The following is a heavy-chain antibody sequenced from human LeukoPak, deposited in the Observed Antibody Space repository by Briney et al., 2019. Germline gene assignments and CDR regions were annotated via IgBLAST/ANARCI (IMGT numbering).Heavy chain of an antibody. Sequence: ASVKVSCKASGYTFTSYGISWVRQAPGQGLEWMGLISAYNGNTNYAQKLQGRVTMTTDTSTSTAYMELRSLRSDDTAVYYCARGNYGDYYYYYMDVWGKGTTVTVSS. CDR3: ARGNYGDYYYYYMDV. CDR2: ISAYNGNT. D-gene: IGHD4-17*01. J-gene: IGHJ6*03. CDR1: GYTFTSYG. V-gene: IGHV1-18*01.